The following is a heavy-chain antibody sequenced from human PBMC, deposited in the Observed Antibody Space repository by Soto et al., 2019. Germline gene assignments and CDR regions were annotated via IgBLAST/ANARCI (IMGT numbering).Heavy chain of an antibody. D-gene: IGHD5-12*01. CDR1: GFTFSSYA. CDR3: AKKWSIVATTYYFDY. CDR2: ISGSGGRT. V-gene: IGHV3-23*01. J-gene: IGHJ4*02. Sequence: GGSLRLSCAASGFTFSSYAMSWVRQAPGKGLEWVSAISGSGGRTYYADSVKGRFTISRDNSKNTLYLQMNSLRAEDTAVYYCAKKWSIVATTYYFDYWGQGTLVTVSS.